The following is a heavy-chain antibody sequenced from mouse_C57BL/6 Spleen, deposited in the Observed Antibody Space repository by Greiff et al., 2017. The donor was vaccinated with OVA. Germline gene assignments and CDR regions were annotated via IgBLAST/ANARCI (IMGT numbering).Heavy chain of an antibody. CDR3: ARAMVKKVYAMDY. CDR1: GYTFTSYW. D-gene: IGHD2-1*01. CDR2: IDPSDSYT. J-gene: IGHJ4*01. Sequence: QVQLQQPGAELVKPGASVKLSCKASGYTFTSYWMQWVKQRPGQGLEWIGEIDPSDSYTNYNQKFKGKATLTVDTSSSTAYMQLSSLTSEDSAVYYCARAMVKKVYAMDYWGQGTSVTVSS. V-gene: IGHV1-50*01.